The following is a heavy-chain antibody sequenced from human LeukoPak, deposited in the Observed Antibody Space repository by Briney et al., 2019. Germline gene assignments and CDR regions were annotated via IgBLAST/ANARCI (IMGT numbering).Heavy chain of an antibody. CDR3: ARDLSSSWYSLAY. CDR2: INWDGEAT. Sequence: GGSLRLSCAASGVAISDYGMSWVRQVPGKGLEWVSGINWDGEATSYADSVKGRFTISRDNAKKSMYLEMNSLTEVDTALYYCARDLSSSWYSLAYWGQGTLVTVSS. J-gene: IGHJ4*02. CDR1: GVAISDYG. V-gene: IGHV3-20*04. D-gene: IGHD6-13*01.